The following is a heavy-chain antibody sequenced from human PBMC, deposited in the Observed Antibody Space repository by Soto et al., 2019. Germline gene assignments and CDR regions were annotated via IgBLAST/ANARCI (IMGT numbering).Heavy chain of an antibody. CDR1: GGTFTSNNM. D-gene: IGHD6-19*01. Sequence: PSGSLSLTCAVSGGTFTSNNMGRSLRRPPGQGRGWIGEIYRTGSTNYNLSLKSRVTISLDKSENQFSLKVTSLSAADTSVYYCPRRDPGSSVDFWGQGTLVTVSS. CDR2: IYRTGST. CDR3: PRRDPGSSVDF. J-gene: IGHJ5*01. V-gene: IGHV4-4*02.